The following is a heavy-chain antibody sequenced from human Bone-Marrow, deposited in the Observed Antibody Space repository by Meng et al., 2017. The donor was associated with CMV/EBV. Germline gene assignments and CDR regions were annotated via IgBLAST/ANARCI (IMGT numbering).Heavy chain of an antibody. Sequence: ASVKVSCKASGYTFTSYDINWVRQATGQGLEWMGWMNPNSGNTGYAQKFQGRVTMTRNTSISTAYMELSSLRSEDTAVYYCARYTWQQLKLSLDYWGQGTLVTVSS. D-gene: IGHD6-13*01. CDR3: ARYTWQQLKLSLDY. CDR2: MNPNSGNT. CDR1: GYTFTSYD. J-gene: IGHJ4*02. V-gene: IGHV1-8*01.